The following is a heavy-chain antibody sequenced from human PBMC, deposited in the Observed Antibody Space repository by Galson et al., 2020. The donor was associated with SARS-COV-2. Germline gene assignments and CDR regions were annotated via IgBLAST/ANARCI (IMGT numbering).Heavy chain of an antibody. J-gene: IGHJ3*02. CDR1: GFTFSSYA. D-gene: IGHD3-22*01. CDR2: ISGSGGST. Sequence: GGSLRLSCAASGFTFSSYAMSWVRQAPGKGLEWVSAISGSGGSTYYADSVKGRFTISRDNSKNTLYLQMNSLRAEDTAVYYWSKDYDSSGYYGADAFDIWGQGTMVTVSS. V-gene: IGHV3-23*01. CDR3: SKDYDSSGYYGADAFDI.